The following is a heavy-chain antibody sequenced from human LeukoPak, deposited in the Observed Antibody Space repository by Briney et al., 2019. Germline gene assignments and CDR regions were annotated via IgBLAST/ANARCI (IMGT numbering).Heavy chain of an antibody. Sequence: SETLSLTCAVYGGSFSSYYWNWIRQPPGKGLEWIAEINHSGSTNYKSSLKSRVTISVDTSKSQFSLKLTSVTDADTAVYYCASSREGLCSGTSCSPYYFDYWGQGTLVTVSS. CDR3: ASSREGLCSGTSCSPYYFDY. D-gene: IGHD2-2*01. J-gene: IGHJ4*02. CDR2: INHSGST. CDR1: GGSFSSYY. V-gene: IGHV4-34*01.